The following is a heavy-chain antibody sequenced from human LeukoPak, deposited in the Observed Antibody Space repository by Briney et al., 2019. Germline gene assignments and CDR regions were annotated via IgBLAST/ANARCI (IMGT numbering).Heavy chain of an antibody. CDR3: ARGLSSSWHWYGY. CDR2: INNSGST. CDR1: GGSFSGYY. V-gene: IGHV4-34*01. Sequence: PSETLSLTCPVYGGSFSGYYWTWIPQPPRKGLEWIGEINNSGSTNYNPPLKSRVTISVVTSKNQFSLKLSSVTAADTAVYYCARGLSSSWHWYGYWAQGTLVTVSS. D-gene: IGHD6-13*01. J-gene: IGHJ4*02.